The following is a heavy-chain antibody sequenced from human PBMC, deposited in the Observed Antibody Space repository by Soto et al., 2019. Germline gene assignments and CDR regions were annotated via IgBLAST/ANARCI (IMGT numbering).Heavy chain of an antibody. CDR2: INHSGST. V-gene: IGHV4-34*01. CDR3: ARGRRSGWYHFDS. CDR1: GGSFSGYY. Sequence: NPSETLSLTCAVYGGSFSGYYWSWIRQPPGKGLEWIGEINHSGSTNYNPSLKSRVTISVDTSKNQFSLKLSSVTAADTAVYYCARGRRSGWYHFDSWGQGTLVTVSS. J-gene: IGHJ4*02. D-gene: IGHD6-19*01.